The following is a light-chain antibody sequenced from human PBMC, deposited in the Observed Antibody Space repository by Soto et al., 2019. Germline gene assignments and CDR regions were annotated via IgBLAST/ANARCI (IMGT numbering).Light chain of an antibody. CDR2: GAS. V-gene: IGKV3-20*01. CDR3: QKYVTSPWA. CDR1: QSVSSCF. Sequence: DIVLTQSPGTLSLSPGERATLSCRASQSVSSCFLAWYQQKPGQAPRLLIYGASNRATGIPDRFSGSGSGTDFTLTISRLEPEDVAVYYCQKYVTSPWAFGQGTKVAIE. J-gene: IGKJ1*01.